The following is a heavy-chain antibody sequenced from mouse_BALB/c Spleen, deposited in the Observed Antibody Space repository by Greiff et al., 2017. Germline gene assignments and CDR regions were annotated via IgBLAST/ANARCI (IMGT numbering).Heavy chain of an antibody. J-gene: IGHJ3*01. CDR1: GFTFSSYT. V-gene: IGHV5-12-2*01. CDR3: ARQDSSGPAWFAY. Sequence: EVMLVESGGGLVQPGGSLKLSCAASGFTFSSYTMSWVRQTPEKRLEWVAYISNGGGSTYYPDTVKGRFTISRDNDKNTLYLQMSSLKSEDTAMYYCARQDSSGPAWFAYWGQGTLVTVSP. D-gene: IGHD3-2*01. CDR2: ISNGGGST.